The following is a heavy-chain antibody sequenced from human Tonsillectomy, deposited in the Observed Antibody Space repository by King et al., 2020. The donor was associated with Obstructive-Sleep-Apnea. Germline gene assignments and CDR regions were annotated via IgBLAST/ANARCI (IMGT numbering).Heavy chain of an antibody. CDR3: AKERSWNEDFDN. CDR1: GFTFTSYG. J-gene: IGHJ4*02. CDR2: ISGSGGTT. V-gene: IGHV3-23*04. Sequence: VQLVESGGGLVQPGGSLRLSCEGSGFTFTSYGMTWVRQPLGKGLDWVSGISGSGGTTYYADSVKGRFTSSRDNSKNTLYLQMNSLGAEDTAVYYCAKERSWNEDFDNWGQGTLVTVSS. D-gene: IGHD1-1*01.